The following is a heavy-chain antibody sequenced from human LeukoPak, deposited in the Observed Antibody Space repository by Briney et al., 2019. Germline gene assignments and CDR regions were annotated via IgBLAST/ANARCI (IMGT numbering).Heavy chain of an antibody. CDR2: IYYTGST. D-gene: IGHD1-26*01. J-gene: IGHJ5*02. CDR3: TRHSSFFSPLYP. CDR1: GGSMSSYY. Sequence: PSETLSLTCTVSGGSMSSYYWSWLRQSPGKGPEWIGYIYYTGSTNYSPSLKSRLTISVDTSKNQFSLKLSSVTAADAAVYYCTRHSSFFSPLYPWGQGTLVTVSS. V-gene: IGHV4-59*08.